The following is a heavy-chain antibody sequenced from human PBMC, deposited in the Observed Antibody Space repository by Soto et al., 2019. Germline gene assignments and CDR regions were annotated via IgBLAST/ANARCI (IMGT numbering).Heavy chain of an antibody. CDR3: AREGCGYSCHDAFDI. D-gene: IGHD5-18*01. J-gene: IGHJ3*02. CDR2: IYSGGST. Sequence: EVQLVESGGGLVQPGGSLRLSCAASGFTVSSNYMSWVRQAPGKGLEWVSVIYSGGSTYYADSVKCRFTISRDNSKNTLYLQMTSLSAEDTAVYYCAREGCGYSCHDAFDIWGQGTMVTVSS. V-gene: IGHV3-66*01. CDR1: GFTVSSNY.